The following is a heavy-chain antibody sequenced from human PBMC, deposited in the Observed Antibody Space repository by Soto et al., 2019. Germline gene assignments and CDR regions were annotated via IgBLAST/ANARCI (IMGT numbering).Heavy chain of an antibody. V-gene: IGHV3-23*01. Sequence: DVQLLESRGGLVQPGGSLRLSCAASGFSFSSYAMVWVRQAPGKGLEWVAVISARGGSSYFADSVKGRFTLSRDNSKNVLSLEMNSLRAEDTAIYFCAKGSIEYSASVDNWGQGTLVVVSS. CDR2: ISARGGSS. D-gene: IGHD5-12*01. J-gene: IGHJ4*02. CDR1: GFSFSSYA. CDR3: AKGSIEYSASVDN.